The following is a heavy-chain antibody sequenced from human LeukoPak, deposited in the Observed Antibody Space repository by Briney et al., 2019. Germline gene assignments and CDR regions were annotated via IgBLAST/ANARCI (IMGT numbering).Heavy chain of an antibody. D-gene: IGHD6-19*01. CDR2: IYYSGST. J-gene: IGHJ4*02. CDR3: AREPVAGHFDY. Sequence: SETLSLTCTVSGGSDSSGSFYWSWIRQPPGKELEWIGYIYYSGSTKYNPSLKSRVTISVDTSKNQFSLKLSSVTAADTAVYYCAREPVAGHFDYWGQGTLVTVSS. V-gene: IGHV4-61*01. CDR1: GGSDSSGSFY.